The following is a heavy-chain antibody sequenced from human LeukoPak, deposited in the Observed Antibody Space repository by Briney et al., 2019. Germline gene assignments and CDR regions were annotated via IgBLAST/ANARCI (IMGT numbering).Heavy chain of an antibody. CDR1: GGSFSGYY. Sequence: SETLSLTCAVYGGSFSGYYWSWIRQPPGKGLEWIGEISHSGSTNYNPSLKSRVTISVDTSKNQFSLKLSSVTAADTAVYYCARDLEMAFDYWGQGTLVTVSS. J-gene: IGHJ4*02. V-gene: IGHV4-34*01. CDR3: ARDLEMAFDY. D-gene: IGHD5-24*01. CDR2: ISHSGST.